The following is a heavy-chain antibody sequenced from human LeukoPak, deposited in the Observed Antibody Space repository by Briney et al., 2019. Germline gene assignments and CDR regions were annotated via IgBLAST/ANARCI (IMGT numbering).Heavy chain of an antibody. Sequence: GSLRLSCAASGFTFSEYALVLVRQAPGKGLEWVSAVSRFGGTTYYADSAKGRFTISRDNSNNTVYLQMNSLRVGDTALYYCVKHVGSRWSNNRFDPWGQGTLVTVS. CDR3: VKHVGSRWSNNRFDP. V-gene: IGHV3-23*01. CDR2: VSRFGGTT. D-gene: IGHD6-13*01. CDR1: GFTFSEYA. J-gene: IGHJ5*02.